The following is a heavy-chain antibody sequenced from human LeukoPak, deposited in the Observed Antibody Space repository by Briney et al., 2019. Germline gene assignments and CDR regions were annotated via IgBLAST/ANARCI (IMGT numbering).Heavy chain of an antibody. CDR3: ARAPSGYSVDF. J-gene: IGHJ4*02. V-gene: IGHV3-9*02. CDR2: NPCDCGSI. Sequence: AGMSLRFSCAACGIISDDCARLGVRQAPGKVLEWALGNPCDCGSIDYADSVKGRFTITRDNAKNSLYLQMNSLRAEDTAVYYCARAPSGYSVDFWGQGTLVTVSS. CDR1: GIISDDCA. D-gene: IGHD3-3*01.